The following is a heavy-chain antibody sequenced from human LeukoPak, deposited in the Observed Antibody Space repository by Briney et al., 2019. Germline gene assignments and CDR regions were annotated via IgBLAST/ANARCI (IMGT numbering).Heavy chain of an antibody. CDR3: ARDREIAATGTGQKGVDY. CDR1: GYTFTSYG. V-gene: IGHV1-18*01. J-gene: IGHJ4*02. Sequence: ASVKVSCKASGYTFTSYGVSWVRQAPGQGLEWMGWISAYNGNTNYAQKVQGRVTMTTDTSTSTAYMELRSLRSDDTAVCYCARDREIAATGTGQKGVDYWGQGTLVTVSS. CDR2: ISAYNGNT. D-gene: IGHD6-13*01.